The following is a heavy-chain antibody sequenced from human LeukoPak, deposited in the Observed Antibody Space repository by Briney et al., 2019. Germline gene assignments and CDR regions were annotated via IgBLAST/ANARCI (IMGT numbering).Heavy chain of an antibody. D-gene: IGHD6-13*01. CDR2: INHSGST. J-gene: IGHJ6*02. V-gene: IGHV4-34*01. Sequence: PSETLSLTCAVYGGSFSGYYWSWIRQPPGKGLEWIGEINHSGSTNYNPSLKSRVTISVDTSKNQFSLKLSSVTAADTAVYYCARSSSWYPHYYYYGMDVWGQGTTVTVSS. CDR1: GGSFSGYY. CDR3: ARSSSWYPHYYYYGMDV.